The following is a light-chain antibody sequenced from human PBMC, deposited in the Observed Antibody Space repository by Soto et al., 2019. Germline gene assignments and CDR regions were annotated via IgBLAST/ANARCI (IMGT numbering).Light chain of an antibody. Sequence: EVVLTQSPGTLSLSPGEGATLSCRASQIVSSIYLAWYQQKPGQAPRLLIYGASSRATGIPDRFSGSGSGTDFTLTISRLEPEDFAVYYCQQYGSSPPMYTFGQGTKLEIK. CDR3: QQYGSSPPMYT. J-gene: IGKJ2*01. V-gene: IGKV3-20*01. CDR1: QIVSSIY. CDR2: GAS.